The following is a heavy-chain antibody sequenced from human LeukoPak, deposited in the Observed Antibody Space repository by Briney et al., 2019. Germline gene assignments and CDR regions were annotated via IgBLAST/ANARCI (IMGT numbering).Heavy chain of an antibody. V-gene: IGHV4-61*01. D-gene: IGHD6-19*01. Sequence: SETLSLTCTVSGGSVSSGSYYWSWIRQPPGKGLEWIGYIYYSGSTNYNPSLKSRVTISVDTSKNQFSLKLSSVTAADTAVYYCARDDPGYSSGWHHPSPEWAFDIWGQGTMVTVSS. CDR3: ARDDPGYSSGWHHPSPEWAFDI. CDR2: IYYSGST. J-gene: IGHJ3*02. CDR1: GGSVSSGSYY.